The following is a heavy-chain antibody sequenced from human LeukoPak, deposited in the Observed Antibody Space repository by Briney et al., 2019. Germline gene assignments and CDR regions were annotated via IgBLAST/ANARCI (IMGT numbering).Heavy chain of an antibody. V-gene: IGHV3-9*01. CDR2: ISWDSGSS. CDR3: VKDLRLELHLDTFDA. Sequence: GRSLRLSCAASGFSLDDYAMHWVRQAPGKGLAWVSSISWDSGSSVYADSVKGRFTISRDNAKNSLYLQMNSLRPEDTALYYCVKDLRLELHLDTFDAWGQGTMVTVSS. CDR1: GFSLDDYA. D-gene: IGHD1-7*01. J-gene: IGHJ3*01.